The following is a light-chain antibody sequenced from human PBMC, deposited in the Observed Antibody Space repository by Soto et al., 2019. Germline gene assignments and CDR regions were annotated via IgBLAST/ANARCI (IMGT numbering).Light chain of an antibody. CDR1: QSISDS. V-gene: IGKV1-5*01. Sequence: DIQMTQSPSTLSTSIGDRVTITCRASQSISDSLAWYQQKPGKAPFLLISDASNLERGVPSRFSGSGSGTEFTLTISSMQPDDFATYYCQQFNSFPLTFGGGTKVDIK. CDR3: QQFNSFPLT. CDR2: DAS. J-gene: IGKJ4*01.